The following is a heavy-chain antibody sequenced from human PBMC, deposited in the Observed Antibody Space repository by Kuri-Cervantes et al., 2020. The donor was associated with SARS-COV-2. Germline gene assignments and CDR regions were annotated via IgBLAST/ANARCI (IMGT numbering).Heavy chain of an antibody. CDR2: IKQGGSEV. J-gene: IGHJ4*02. CDR1: GFSLSDYW. CDR3: ARDLGVAPDF. D-gene: IGHD3-16*01. V-gene: IGHV3-7*03. Sequence: GESLKISCAASGFSLSDYWMSWVRQAPGKGLEWVANIKQGGSEVRYVDSVKGRFTISKDGAKNSLYLQMNNLRAEDTAVYFCARDLGVAPDFWGQGTQVTVSS.